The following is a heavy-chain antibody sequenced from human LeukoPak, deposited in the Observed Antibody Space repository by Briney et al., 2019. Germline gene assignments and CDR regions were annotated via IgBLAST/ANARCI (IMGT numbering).Heavy chain of an antibody. J-gene: IGHJ4*02. CDR2: IRSDGNVT. CDR3: AKDHGFWSGYLF. Sequence: GGSLRLSCEASGFLFRSYGMHWVRQAPGKGLEWVASIRSDGNVTKYLDSVKGRFTISSDNFKSILYLQVNNLSPDDTAVYFCAKDHGFWSGYLFWGQGTLVTVSS. V-gene: IGHV3-30*02. D-gene: IGHD3-3*01. CDR1: GFLFRSYG.